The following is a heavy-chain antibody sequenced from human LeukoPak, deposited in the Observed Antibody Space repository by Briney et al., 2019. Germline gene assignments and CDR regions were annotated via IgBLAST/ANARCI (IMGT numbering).Heavy chain of an antibody. CDR3: ARDAYYDILTGYDSY. V-gene: IGHV3-30*04. J-gene: IGHJ4*02. CDR2: ISYDGSNK. D-gene: IGHD3-9*01. Sequence: PGGSLRLSCAASGFTFSSYAMHWVRQAPGKGLEWVAVISYDGSNKYYADSVKGRFTISRDNSKNTLYLQMNSLRAEDTAVYYCARDAYYDILTGYDSYWGQGTLVTVSS. CDR1: GFTFSSYA.